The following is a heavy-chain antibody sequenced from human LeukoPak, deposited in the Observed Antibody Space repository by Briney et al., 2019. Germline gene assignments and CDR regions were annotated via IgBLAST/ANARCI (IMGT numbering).Heavy chain of an antibody. Sequence: GGSLRLSCAASGFTFSSYAMSWVRQAPGKGLEWVSAISGSGGSTYYADSVKGRFTISRDNSKNTLYLQMNSLRAEDTAVYYCARGWPGGGVTPLGAFDIWGQGTMVTVSS. D-gene: IGHD3-16*01. CDR3: ARGWPGGGVTPLGAFDI. CDR1: GFTFSSYA. V-gene: IGHV3-23*01. CDR2: ISGSGGST. J-gene: IGHJ3*02.